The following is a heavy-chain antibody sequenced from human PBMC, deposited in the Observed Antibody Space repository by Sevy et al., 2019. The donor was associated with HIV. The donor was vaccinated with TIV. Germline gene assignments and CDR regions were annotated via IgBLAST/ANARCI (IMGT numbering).Heavy chain of an antibody. CDR3: ARERGTYYDTSGYPYLLEAGFDY. Sequence: GGSLRLSCAASGFTFRDYPMNWIRQAPGKGLEWLSYISRASDSIYYADSVMGRFTISRDNAKNSLYLQMNSLRDEDTAVYYCARERGTYYDTSGYPYLLEAGFDYWGQGTLVTVSS. D-gene: IGHD3-22*01. J-gene: IGHJ4*02. V-gene: IGHV3-48*02. CDR1: GFTFRDYP. CDR2: ISRASDSI.